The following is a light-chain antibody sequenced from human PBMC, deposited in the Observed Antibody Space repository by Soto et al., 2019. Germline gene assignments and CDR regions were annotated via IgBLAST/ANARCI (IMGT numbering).Light chain of an antibody. CDR1: QSVNNQ. Sequence: ERVLMQAVGTLSLSTGETATLSCRASQSVNNQLAWYQQKPGQAPRLLIYDASTRATGIPARISGSGSGADFTLTISILETEDYAVYYCQHGWDWPLTCGGETNV. CDR3: QHGWDWPLT. J-gene: IGKJ4*01. V-gene: IGKV3-11*01. CDR2: DAS.